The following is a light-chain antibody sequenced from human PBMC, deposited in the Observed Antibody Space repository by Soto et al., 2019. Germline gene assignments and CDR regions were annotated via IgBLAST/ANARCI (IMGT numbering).Light chain of an antibody. CDR3: QHYGSSPPEFT. CDR2: GAS. J-gene: IGKJ3*01. V-gene: IGKV3-20*01. Sequence: EIVLTQSPGTLSLSPGERATLSCRASQSVSSNYLAWYQQGPGQAPRLLIFGASYRAAGIPDRFSGSGSGTDFILTISRLEPEDFAVYYFQHYGSSPPEFTFGPGTKVDSK. CDR1: QSVSSNY.